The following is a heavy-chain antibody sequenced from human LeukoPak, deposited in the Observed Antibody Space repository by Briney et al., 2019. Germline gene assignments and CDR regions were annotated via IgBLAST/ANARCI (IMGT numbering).Heavy chain of an antibody. CDR2: INHSGST. CDR1: GGSFSGYY. J-gene: IGHJ6*03. Sequence: NPSETLSLTCAVYGGSFSGYYWSWIRQPPGKGLEWIGEINHSGSTNYNPSLKSRVTISVDTSKNQFSLKLSSVTAADTAVYYCARTVAPALATSYYYYYMDVWGKGTTVTVSS. CDR3: ARTVAPALATSYYYYYMDV. V-gene: IGHV4-34*01. D-gene: IGHD5-12*01.